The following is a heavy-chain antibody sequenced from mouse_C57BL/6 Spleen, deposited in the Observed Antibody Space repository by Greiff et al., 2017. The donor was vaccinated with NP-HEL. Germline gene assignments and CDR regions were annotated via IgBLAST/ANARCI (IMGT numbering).Heavy chain of an antibody. CDR2: IWRGGST. J-gene: IGHJ4*01. Sequence: VQVVESGPGLVQPSQSLSITCTVSGFSLTSYGVHWVRQSPGKGLEWLGVIWRGGSTDYNAAFMSRLSITKDNSKSQVFFKMNSLQADDTAIYYCAKKDYGSSYAMDYWGQGTSVTVSS. V-gene: IGHV2-5*01. CDR3: AKKDYGSSYAMDY. D-gene: IGHD1-1*01. CDR1: GFSLTSYG.